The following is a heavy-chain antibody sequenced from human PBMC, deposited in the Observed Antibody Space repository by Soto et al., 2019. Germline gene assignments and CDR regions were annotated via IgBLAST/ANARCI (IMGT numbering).Heavy chain of an antibody. V-gene: IGHV1-18*01. CDR1: GYTFTSHG. CDR2: ISAYNGNT. J-gene: IGHJ3*02. D-gene: IGHD2-15*01. Sequence: ASVKVSFKASGYTFTSHGISWVRQAPGQGLEWMGWISAYNGNTNYAQKLQGRVTMTTDTSTSTAYMELRSLRSDDTAVNYCARDSDVVVVAATKEDAFDIWGQGTMVTVSS. CDR3: ARDSDVVVVAATKEDAFDI.